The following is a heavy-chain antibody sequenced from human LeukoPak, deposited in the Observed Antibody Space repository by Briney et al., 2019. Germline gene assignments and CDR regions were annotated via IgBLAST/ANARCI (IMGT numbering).Heavy chain of an antibody. CDR1: GGSFSGYY. CDR3: ARLGSGSYYDSRGQFDY. J-gene: IGHJ4*02. D-gene: IGHD1-26*01. V-gene: IGHV4-59*01. Sequence: SETLSLTCAVYGGSFSGYYWSWIRQSPGKGLECIGYIHYTGSTNYNPSLKSRVTISVETSKSQFSLKLSSVTAADTAVYYCARLGSGSYYDSRGQFDYWGQGTLVTVSS. CDR2: IHYTGST.